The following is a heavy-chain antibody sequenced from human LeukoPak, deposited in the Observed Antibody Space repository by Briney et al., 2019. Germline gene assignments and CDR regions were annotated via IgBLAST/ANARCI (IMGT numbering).Heavy chain of an antibody. Sequence: PVGSLRLSCAASGFTVSRKYMSWVRQAPGKGLGWVSLIHSGDTTYYADSVKGRFTVSRDNSKNTLYLQMNNLRAEDTTVYYCATVLSDSRGWYHFDNWGQGTLVTVSS. CDR2: IHSGDTT. CDR3: ATVLSDSRGWYHFDN. V-gene: IGHV3-53*01. J-gene: IGHJ4*02. CDR1: GFTVSRKY. D-gene: IGHD6-19*01.